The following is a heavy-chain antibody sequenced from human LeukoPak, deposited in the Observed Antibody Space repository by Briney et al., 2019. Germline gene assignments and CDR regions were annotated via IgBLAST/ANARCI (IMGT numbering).Heavy chain of an antibody. CDR3: ARDRHDYGDHTGAYWFFDL. V-gene: IGHV3-13*01. CDR2: IGTAGDT. CDR1: GFTFRRYD. J-gene: IGHJ2*01. Sequence: GGSLRLSCAASGFTFRRYDMHWVCQAPGRGLEWVSAIGTAGDTYYPGSVKGRFTISRENAENSVYLQMNNLRAEDTAVYYCARDRHDYGDHTGAYWFFDLWGRGTLVTVSS. D-gene: IGHD4-17*01.